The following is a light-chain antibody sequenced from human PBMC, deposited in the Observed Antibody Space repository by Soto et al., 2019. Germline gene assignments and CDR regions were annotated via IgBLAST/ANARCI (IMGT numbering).Light chain of an antibody. Sequence: QSVLTQPPSVSATPGQTVTISCSGSNSNIGNNYVSWYQQLPGTAPKLLIYYNNKRPSEIPDRFSGSKSGPSATLGITGLQTGDEADYYCGTWDSSLSAGVFGTGTKVTVL. J-gene: IGLJ1*01. CDR1: NSNIGNNY. CDR3: GTWDSSLSAGV. CDR2: YNN. V-gene: IGLV1-51*01.